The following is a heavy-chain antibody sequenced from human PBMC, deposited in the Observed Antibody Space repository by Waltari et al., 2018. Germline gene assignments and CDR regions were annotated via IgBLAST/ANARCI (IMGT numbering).Heavy chain of an antibody. CDR1: GGSFSGYY. D-gene: IGHD5-18*01. Sequence: QVQLQQWGAGLLKPSETLSLPCAVYGGSFSGYYWSWIRQPPGKWLEWIGEINHSGSTNYNPSLKSRVTISVDTSKNQFSLKLSSVTAADTAVYYCARAGYSYWGYWGQGTLVTVSS. CDR2: INHSGST. J-gene: IGHJ4*02. CDR3: ARAGYSYWGY. V-gene: IGHV4-34*01.